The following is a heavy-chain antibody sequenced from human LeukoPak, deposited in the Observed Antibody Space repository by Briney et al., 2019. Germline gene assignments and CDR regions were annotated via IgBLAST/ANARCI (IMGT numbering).Heavy chain of an antibody. Sequence: GASVTVSCKASGYTFTGYYMHWVGQAPGQGLEGMGWINPNRCGTNYAQMFQGRVTITRDPSISTAYMELSRLRSDDTAVYYCARDRITMVRGILRGFDPWGQGTLVTVSS. J-gene: IGHJ5*02. V-gene: IGHV1-2*02. CDR1: GYTFTGYY. D-gene: IGHD3-10*01. CDR3: ARDRITMVRGILRGFDP. CDR2: INPNRCGT.